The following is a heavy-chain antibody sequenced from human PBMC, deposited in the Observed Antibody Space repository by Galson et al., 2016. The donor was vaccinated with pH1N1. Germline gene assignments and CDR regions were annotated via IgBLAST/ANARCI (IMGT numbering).Heavy chain of an antibody. V-gene: IGHV1-3*01. CDR2: IHAGNGNT. D-gene: IGHD6-13*01. Sequence: SVKVSCKASGYTFTSSAMHWVRQAPGQSPQWMGWIHAGNGNTKYSQKCQGRVTITRDTSASTAYMELASLISEDTAVYYCARGGTTIAELWFDPWGQGTLVTVS. J-gene: IGHJ5*02. CDR3: ARGGTTIAELWFDP. CDR1: GYTFTSSA.